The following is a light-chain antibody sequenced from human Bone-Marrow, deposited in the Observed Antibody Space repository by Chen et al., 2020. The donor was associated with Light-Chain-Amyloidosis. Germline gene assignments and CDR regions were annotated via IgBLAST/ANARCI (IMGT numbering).Light chain of an antibody. CDR2: EVT. CDR3: SSYTITNTLV. CDR1: SSDVGGDNH. V-gene: IGLV2-14*01. J-gene: IGLJ1*01. Sequence: QSALTQPASVSGSAGQSITIPCTGTSSDVGGDNHVSWYQRHPDKAPKLMIYEVTNRPSWVPDRFSGSKSDNTASLTISGLQTEDEADYFCSSYTITNTLVFGSGTRVTVL.